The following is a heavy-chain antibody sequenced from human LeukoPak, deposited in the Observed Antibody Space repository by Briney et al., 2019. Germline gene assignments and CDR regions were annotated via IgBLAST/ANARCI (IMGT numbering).Heavy chain of an antibody. D-gene: IGHD5-18*01. CDR1: GFSLSTTGVG. V-gene: IGHV2-5*01. Sequence: SGPTLVNPTQTLTLTCTFSGFSLSTTGVGVGWVRQPPVKALEWLALIYWNNDKRYSPSLKCRLTITKDTSKNQVVLTMTNMDPVDTGTYYCAHSRYIYGVHNCFDPWGQGTLVTVST. CDR3: AHSRYIYGVHNCFDP. J-gene: IGHJ5*02. CDR2: IYWNNDK.